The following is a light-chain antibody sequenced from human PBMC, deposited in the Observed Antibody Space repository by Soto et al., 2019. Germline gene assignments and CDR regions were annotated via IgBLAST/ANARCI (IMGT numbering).Light chain of an antibody. CDR3: CSYAGSSTFVV. Sequence: QSALTQPASVSGSPGQSITVSCTGTSSDVGSYNLVSWYQQHPGKAPKLMIYEGSKRPSGVSNRVSGSKSGNTASLTNSGLQGEDEADDYCCSYAGSSTFVVFGGGTKVT. V-gene: IGLV2-23*03. CDR1: SSDVGSYNL. J-gene: IGLJ2*01. CDR2: EGS.